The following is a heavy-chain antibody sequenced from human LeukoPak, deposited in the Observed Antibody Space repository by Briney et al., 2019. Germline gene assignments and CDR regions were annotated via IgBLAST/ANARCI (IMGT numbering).Heavy chain of an antibody. CDR1: GFILSREW. J-gene: IGHJ3*02. D-gene: IGHD3-10*01. Sequence: GGSLRLSCAASGFILSREWMHWVRQAPGKGLVWVSRLYSDGGRTNYADSVDGRFTISSDNAKNTLYLDWSSLRAEDMAVYYCTRAGAGGAFDIWGQGTMVGVSS. CDR2: LYSDGGRT. CDR3: TRAGAGGAFDI. V-gene: IGHV3-74*01.